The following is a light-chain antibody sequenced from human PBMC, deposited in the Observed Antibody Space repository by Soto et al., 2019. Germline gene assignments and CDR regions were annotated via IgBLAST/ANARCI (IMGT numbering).Light chain of an antibody. CDR1: QSVSSN. Sequence: ERVMTQSPATLSVSPGERATLSCRASQSVSSNLAWYQQKPGQAPRLLIYGASTGATGIPARFSGSGSGTEFTLTISSRQHEDFAVYYCQKYNKWKQTFGQQIKVDMK. CDR2: GAS. CDR3: QKYNKWKQT. V-gene: IGKV3-15*01. J-gene: IGKJ1*01.